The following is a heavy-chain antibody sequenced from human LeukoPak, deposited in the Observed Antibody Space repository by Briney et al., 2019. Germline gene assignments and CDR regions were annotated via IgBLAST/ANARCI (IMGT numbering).Heavy chain of an antibody. V-gene: IGHV3-66*01. Sequence: GGSLRLSCAASGFTVSSNYMSWVRQAPGKGLEWVSMIYSGGSTYYADSVKGRFTISRDNSKNTLDLQMNSLRAEDTAVYYCATMTPKYYFDYWGQGTLVTVSS. D-gene: IGHD2-15*01. CDR2: IYSGGST. CDR1: GFTVSSNY. CDR3: ATMTPKYYFDY. J-gene: IGHJ4*02.